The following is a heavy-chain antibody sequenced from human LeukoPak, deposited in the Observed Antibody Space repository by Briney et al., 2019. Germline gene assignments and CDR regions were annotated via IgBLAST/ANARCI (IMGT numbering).Heavy chain of an antibody. D-gene: IGHD6-13*01. CDR1: GYTFTGYY. CDR2: INPNSGGT. Sequence: ASVKVSCKASGYTFTGYYMHWVRQAPGQGLEWMGWINPNSGGTNYAQKVQGRVTMTRDTSISTAYMELNRLRADDTAVYYCARGSWYQSDSSYYMDVSGKRTTVTVSS. V-gene: IGHV1-2*02. J-gene: IGHJ6*03. CDR3: ARGSWYQSDSSYYMDV.